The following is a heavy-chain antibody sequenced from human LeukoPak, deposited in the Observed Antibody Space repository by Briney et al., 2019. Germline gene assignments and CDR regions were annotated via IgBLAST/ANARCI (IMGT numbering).Heavy chain of an antibody. D-gene: IGHD4/OR15-4a*01. CDR1: GFVFSNSW. Sequence: PGGSLRLSCAASGFVFSNSWMGWVRLAPGKGLEWVANIKEDGSETYYVDSVKGRFTISRDNAKNSLDIQMNSLRDEDTAVYYCARRKEVQTTFVYWGQGTLVTVSS. CDR2: IKEDGSET. J-gene: IGHJ4*02. CDR3: ARRKEVQTTFVY. V-gene: IGHV3-7*01.